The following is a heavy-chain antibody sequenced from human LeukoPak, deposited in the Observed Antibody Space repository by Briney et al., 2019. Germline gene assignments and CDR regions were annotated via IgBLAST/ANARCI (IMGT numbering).Heavy chain of an antibody. CDR3: AREYSSEYYFDY. CDR1: GFTFSDYY. CDR2: ISSSGSTI. Sequence: GGSLRLSCAASGFTFSDYYMSWIRQAPGKGLEWVSYISSSGSTIYYADSVKGRFTISRDNAENSLYLQMNSLRAEDTAVYYCAREYSSEYYFDYWGQGTLVTVSS. D-gene: IGHD5-12*01. J-gene: IGHJ4*02. V-gene: IGHV3-11*01.